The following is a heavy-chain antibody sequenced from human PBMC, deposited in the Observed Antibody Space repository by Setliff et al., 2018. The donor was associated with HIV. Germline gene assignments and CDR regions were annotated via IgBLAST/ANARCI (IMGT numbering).Heavy chain of an antibody. CDR3: ARFEVTTVTTRDY. D-gene: IGHD4-17*01. CDR2: INHSGST. V-gene: IGHV4-34*01. Sequence: SETLSLTCAMYGDSFGDFYWNWIRQAPGKGLEWIGEINHSGSTNYHPSFKSRVTISLDTSRNQFSLKLRSVTAADTAVYYCARFEVTTVTTRDYWGQGTLVTVSS. CDR1: GDSFGDFY. J-gene: IGHJ4*02.